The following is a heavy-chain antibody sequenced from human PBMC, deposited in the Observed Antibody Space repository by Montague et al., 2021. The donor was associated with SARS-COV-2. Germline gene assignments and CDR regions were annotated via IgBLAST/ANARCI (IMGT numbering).Heavy chain of an antibody. Sequence: SETLSLTCTVSGGSISGSNYYWGWIRQPPGKGLEWIGSMYYSGSTYYNPSLKSRVTISVDTSKNQFSLKLSSVTAADTAVYYCAGAHATYYNILTGYYDVFHVKSFFDPWGQGTLVTVSS. J-gene: IGHJ5*02. CDR2: MYYSGST. CDR1: GGSISGSNYY. D-gene: IGHD3-9*01. V-gene: IGHV4-39*07. CDR3: AGAHATYYNILTGYYDVFHVKSFFDP.